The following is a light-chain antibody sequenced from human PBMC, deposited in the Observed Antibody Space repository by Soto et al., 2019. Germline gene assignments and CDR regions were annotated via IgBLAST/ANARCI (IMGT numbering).Light chain of an antibody. Sequence: QSALTQPPSASGSPGQSVTISCTGTSSDVGGYNYVSWYQQHPGKAPKLMIYEVSKRPSGVPDRFSGSKSGNTASLTVSGLQVEDEADYYCSSYAGRYTLGVFGGGTKLTVL. V-gene: IGLV2-8*01. J-gene: IGLJ3*02. CDR2: EVS. CDR3: SSYAGRYTLGV. CDR1: SSDVGGYNY.